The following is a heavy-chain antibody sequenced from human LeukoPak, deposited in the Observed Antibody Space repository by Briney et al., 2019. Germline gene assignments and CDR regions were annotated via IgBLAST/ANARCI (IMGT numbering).Heavy chain of an antibody. CDR3: ARLMPVPAATDAFDV. J-gene: IGHJ3*01. V-gene: IGHV4-30-4*08. D-gene: IGHD2-2*01. CDR1: GGSISSGSYY. Sequence: SETLSLTCTVPGGSISSGSYYWSWIRQPAGKGLEWIGYIYYGGSTYYNASLKSRLTILVDTSKNHFSLNLTSVTAADTAVYYCARLMPVPAATDAFDVWGQGTMVTVSS. CDR2: IYYGGST.